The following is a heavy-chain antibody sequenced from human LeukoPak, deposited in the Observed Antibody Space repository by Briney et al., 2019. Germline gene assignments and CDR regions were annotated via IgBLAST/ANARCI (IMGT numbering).Heavy chain of an antibody. V-gene: IGHV1-18*01. J-gene: IGHJ6*02. CDR2: ISAYNGNT. CDR3: ARDGVAAVDYYGMGV. D-gene: IGHD2-15*01. CDR1: GYTFTSYG. Sequence: GASVKVSCKASGYTFTSYGISWVRQAPGQGLEWMGWISAYNGNTNYAQKLQGRVTMTTDTSTSTAYMELRSLRSDDTAVYYCARDGVAAVDYYGMGVWGQGTTVTVSS.